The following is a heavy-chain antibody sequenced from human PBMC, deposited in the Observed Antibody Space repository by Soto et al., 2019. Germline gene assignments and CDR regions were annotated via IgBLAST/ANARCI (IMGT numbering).Heavy chain of an antibody. CDR1: GGSISSGGYY. CDR2: IYYSGST. J-gene: IGHJ2*01. CDR3: ARVFYSYGYLFSWYFDL. V-gene: IGHV4-31*03. Sequence: QVQLQESGPGLVKPSQTLSLTGPVSGGSISSGGYYWSWIRQHPGKGLEWIGYIYYSGSTYYNPSLKSRVTISVDTSKNQFSLKLSSVTAADTAVYYCARVFYSYGYLFSWYFDLWGRGTLVTVSS. D-gene: IGHD5-18*01.